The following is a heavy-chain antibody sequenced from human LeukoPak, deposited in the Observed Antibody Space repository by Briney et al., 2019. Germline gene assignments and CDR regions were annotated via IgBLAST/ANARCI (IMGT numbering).Heavy chain of an antibody. Sequence: GGSLRLSCAASGFTFSDYYMSWIRQAPGEGLEWVSYISSSGSTICYADSVKGRFTISRDNAKNSLYLQMNSLRAEDTAVYYCARDLDYYDSSGYPGPGYWGQGTLVTVSS. V-gene: IGHV3-11*01. J-gene: IGHJ4*02. CDR3: ARDLDYYDSSGYPGPGY. D-gene: IGHD3-22*01. CDR1: GFTFSDYY. CDR2: ISSSGSTI.